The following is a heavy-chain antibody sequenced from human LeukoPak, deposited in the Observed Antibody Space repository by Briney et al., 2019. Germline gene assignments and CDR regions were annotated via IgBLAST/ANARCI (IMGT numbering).Heavy chain of an antibody. CDR2: ISGSDGTT. J-gene: IGHJ6*03. V-gene: IGHV3-23*01. Sequence: PGGSLRLSCAASGFTFSSYGMNWVRLAPGKGLEWVSGISGSDGTTDYADSVKGRSTISRDNSKNSLYLQMNSLRAEDTAVYYCARGGYCSGGSCSPHYYMDVWGKGTTVTISS. D-gene: IGHD2-15*01. CDR3: ARGGYCSGGSCSPHYYMDV. CDR1: GFTFSSYG.